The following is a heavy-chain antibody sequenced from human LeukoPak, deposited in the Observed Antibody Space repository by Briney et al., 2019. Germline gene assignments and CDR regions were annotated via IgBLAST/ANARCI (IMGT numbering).Heavy chain of an antibody. CDR1: GFTFSTYG. CDR2: ISHSANTI. CDR3: ARYGDYIYWYFDL. J-gene: IGHJ2*01. V-gene: IGHV3-48*02. Sequence: AGGSLRLSCAASGFTFSTYGMNWVRQAPGKGLEWISFISHSANTIYYADSVKGRFTISRDNTKNSVYLQMSSLRDEDTAVYYCARYGDYIYWYFDLWGRGTLVTVSS. D-gene: IGHD4-17*01.